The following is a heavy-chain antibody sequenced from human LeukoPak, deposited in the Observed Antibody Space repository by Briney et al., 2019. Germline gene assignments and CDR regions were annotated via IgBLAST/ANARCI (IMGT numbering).Heavy chain of an antibody. CDR2: ISSSGSSI. J-gene: IGHJ4*02. CDR3: ARDPTAGV. CDR1: GFTFSSYS. Sequence: QSGGSLRLSCAASGFTFSSYSMNWVRQAPGKGLEWVSYISSSGSSIYYADSVKGRFTISRDNAKNSLHLQMNSLRAEDTAVYYCARDPTAGVWGQGTLVTVSS. V-gene: IGHV3-48*01.